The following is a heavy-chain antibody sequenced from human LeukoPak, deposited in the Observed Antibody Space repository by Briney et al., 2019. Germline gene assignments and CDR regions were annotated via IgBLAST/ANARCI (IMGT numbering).Heavy chain of an antibody. CDR2: IYTSGST. Sequence: SETLSLTRTVSGGSISNYYWSWIRQPAGKGLEWIGRIYTSGSTNYNPSLKSRVTMSVDTSKNQFSLKLSSVTAADTAVYYCARETIFGVEFDYWGQGTLVTVSS. CDR3: ARETIFGVEFDY. D-gene: IGHD3-3*01. V-gene: IGHV4-4*07. CDR1: GGSISNYY. J-gene: IGHJ4*02.